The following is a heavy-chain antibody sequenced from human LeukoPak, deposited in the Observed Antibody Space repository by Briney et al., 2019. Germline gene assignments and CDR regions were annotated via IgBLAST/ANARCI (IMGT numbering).Heavy chain of an antibody. CDR3: AREGFYFFDF. Sequence: PGGSLRLSCAASGFTFTNYWMSWVRQAPGKGLELVANIKQDRSEKTYADSVRGRFTIFRDNAKDSVYLQMNSLRAEDSAIYYCAREGFYFFDFWGQGTLVTVSS. V-gene: IGHV3-7*01. CDR2: IKQDRSEK. J-gene: IGHJ4*01. CDR1: GFTFTNYW.